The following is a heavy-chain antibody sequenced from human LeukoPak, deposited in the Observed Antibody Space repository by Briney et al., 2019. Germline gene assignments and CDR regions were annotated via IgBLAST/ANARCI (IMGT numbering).Heavy chain of an antibody. D-gene: IGHD6-19*01. V-gene: IGHV3-30-3*01. Sequence: GGSLRLSCAASGFTFSSYAMHWVRQAPGKGLEGVAVISYDGSNKYYADSVKGRFTISRDNSKNTLYLQMNSLRAEDTAVYYCARASSGWSYYFDYWGQGTLVTVSS. CDR2: ISYDGSNK. J-gene: IGHJ4*02. CDR1: GFTFSSYA. CDR3: ARASSGWSYYFDY.